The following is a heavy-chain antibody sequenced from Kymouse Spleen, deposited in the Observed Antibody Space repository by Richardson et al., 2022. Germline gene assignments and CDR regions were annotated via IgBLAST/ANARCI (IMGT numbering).Heavy chain of an antibody. J-gene: IGHJ6*02. CDR2: INHSGST. Sequence: QVQLQQWGAGLLKPSETLSLTCAVYGGSFSGYYWSWIRQPPGKGLEWIGEINHSGSTNYNPSLKSRVTISVDTSKNQFSLKLSSVTAADTAVYYCARGLQSYGMDVWGQGTTVTVSS. V-gene: IGHV4-34*01. D-gene: IGHD4-11,IGHD4-11*01. CDR3: ARGLQSYGMDV. CDR1: GGSFSGYY.